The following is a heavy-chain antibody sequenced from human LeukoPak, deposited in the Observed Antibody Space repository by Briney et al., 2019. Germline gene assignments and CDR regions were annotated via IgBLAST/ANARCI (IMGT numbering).Heavy chain of an antibody. J-gene: IGHJ4*02. V-gene: IGHV4-4*02. Sequence: PSETLSLTCIVSGGSFSSTTWWSWVRRPPGKGLEWIGEIYHSGSTNYNPALKSRVTISVDTSKNQFSLNLSSVTAADTAVYYCARRTYDNSGAFDYWGQGTLVTVSS. CDR2: IYHSGST. CDR1: GGSFSSTTW. D-gene: IGHD3-22*01. CDR3: ARRTYDNSGAFDY.